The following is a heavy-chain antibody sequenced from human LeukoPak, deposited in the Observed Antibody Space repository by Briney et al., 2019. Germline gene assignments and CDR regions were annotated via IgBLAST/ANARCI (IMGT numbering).Heavy chain of an antibody. CDR3: TGYCSGGSCSGLWFDP. Sequence: PSETLSLTCTVSGGSISSYYWSWIRQPAGKGLEWIGRIYTSGSTNYNPSLKSRVTMSVDTSKNQFSLKLSSVTAADTAVYFATGYCSGGSCSGLWFDPWGQGTLVTVSS. CDR2: IYTSGST. V-gene: IGHV4-4*07. J-gene: IGHJ5*02. CDR1: GGSISSYY. D-gene: IGHD2-15*01.